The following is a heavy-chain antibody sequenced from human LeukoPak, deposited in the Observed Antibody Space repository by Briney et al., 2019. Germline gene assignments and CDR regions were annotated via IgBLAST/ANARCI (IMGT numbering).Heavy chain of an antibody. CDR3: ARDQGGSDPYYFDY. CDR1: GLTFSSYN. Sequence: GGSLRLSCAASGLTFSSYNMNWVRQAPGKGLEWVSSISSSSTYIYYADSVKGRFTISRDNAKKSLYLQMNSLRAEGTAVYYCARDQGGSDPYYFDYWGQGTLVTVSS. V-gene: IGHV3-21*01. D-gene: IGHD1-26*01. CDR2: ISSSSTYI. J-gene: IGHJ4*02.